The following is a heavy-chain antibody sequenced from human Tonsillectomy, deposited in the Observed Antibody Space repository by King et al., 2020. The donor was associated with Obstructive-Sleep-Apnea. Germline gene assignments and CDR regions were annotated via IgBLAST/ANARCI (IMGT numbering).Heavy chain of an antibody. J-gene: IGHJ4*02. V-gene: IGHV3-23*04. CDR3: ATYSGYRSSWSPKGYFDY. CDR1: GFTFSSYA. D-gene: IGHD6-13*01. CDR2: ISCSGGST. Sequence: VQLVESGGGLVRPGGSLRLSCAASGFTFSSYAMSWVRQAPGKGLEWVSAISCSGGSTYYAYSVKGRFTISRYNSKNTLYLQMNSLRAEDTAVYYCATYSGYRSSWSPKGYFDYWGQGTLVTVSS.